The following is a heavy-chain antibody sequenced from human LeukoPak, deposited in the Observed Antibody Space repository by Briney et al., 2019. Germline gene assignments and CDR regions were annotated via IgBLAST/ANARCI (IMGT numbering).Heavy chain of an antibody. J-gene: IGHJ4*02. CDR2: INHSEST. D-gene: IGHD3-9*01. CDR1: GGSFSGYY. CDR3: ARHLRYFDWPIYFDY. Sequence: SETLSLTCAVYGGSFSGYYWSWIRQPPGKGLVWVGEINHSESTNYNQSLKSRVTISVDTSKNQFSLKLSSVTAADTAVYYCARHLRYFDWPIYFDYWGQGTLVTVSS. V-gene: IGHV4-34*01.